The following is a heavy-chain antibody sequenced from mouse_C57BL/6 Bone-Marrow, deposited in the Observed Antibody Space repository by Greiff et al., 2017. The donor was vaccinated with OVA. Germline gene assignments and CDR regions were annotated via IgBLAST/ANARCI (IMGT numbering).Heavy chain of an antibody. V-gene: IGHV1-76*01. CDR1: GYTFTDYY. D-gene: IGHD2-5*01. CDR2: IYPGSGNT. J-gene: IGHJ2*01. Sequence: VQLMESGAELVRPGASVKLSCKASGYTFTDYYINWVKQRPGQGLEWIARIYPGSGNTYYNEKFKGKATLTAEESSSTAYMQLSSLTSEDSAVYFCARSYYSNYDYWGQGTTLTVSS. CDR3: ARSYYSNYDY.